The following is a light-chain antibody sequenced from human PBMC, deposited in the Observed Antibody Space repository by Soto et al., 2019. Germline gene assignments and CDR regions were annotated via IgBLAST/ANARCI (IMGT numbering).Light chain of an antibody. CDR3: QQYGRSPTT. CDR1: QSVSSSY. Sequence: EIVLTQSPGTLSLSPGERAALSCRASQSVSSSYLAWYQHKRGQAPSFLIYGASSRATGIPDRFSGSGSGTDFTLTISRLEPEDFAVYYCQQYGRSPTTFGQGTKVDIK. J-gene: IGKJ1*01. CDR2: GAS. V-gene: IGKV3-20*01.